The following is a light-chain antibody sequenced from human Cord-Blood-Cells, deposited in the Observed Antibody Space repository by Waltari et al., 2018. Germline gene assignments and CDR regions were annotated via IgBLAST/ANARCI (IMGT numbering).Light chain of an antibody. V-gene: IGLV1-47*01. CDR1: SSNIGSNY. Sequence: QSVLTQPPSASGTPGQRVTISCSGSSSNIGSNYVYWYQQLPGTAPKLLIYRNKQRPAGVPDRFSGSKSGPAASLAIRGLRSEDETDYYCAAWDDSLSGWVFGGGTKLTVL. CDR2: RNK. J-gene: IGLJ3*02. CDR3: AAWDDSLSGWV.